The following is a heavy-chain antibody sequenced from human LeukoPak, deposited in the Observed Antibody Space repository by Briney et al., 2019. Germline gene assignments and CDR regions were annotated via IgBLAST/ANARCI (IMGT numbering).Heavy chain of an antibody. Sequence: PSETLSLTCAVYGGSFSGYYWSWIRQPPGKGLEWIGEINHSGSTNYYPSLKSRVTISVDTSKNQFSLKLSSVTAADTAVYYCARVALQDIVVVVAATRDYYYMDVWGKGTTVTVSS. V-gene: IGHV4-34*01. CDR2: INHSGST. CDR3: ARVALQDIVVVVAATRDYYYMDV. J-gene: IGHJ6*03. CDR1: GGSFSGYY. D-gene: IGHD2-15*01.